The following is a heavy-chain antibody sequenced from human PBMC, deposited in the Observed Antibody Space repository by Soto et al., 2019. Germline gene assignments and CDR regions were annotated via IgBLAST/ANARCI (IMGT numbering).Heavy chain of an antibody. CDR3: AFSVADYGDYVFLEGLYFQH. J-gene: IGHJ1*01. CDR2: IYYSGST. Sequence: SETLSLTCTVSGGSISSGGYYWSWIRQHPGKGLEWIGYIYYSGSTYYNPSLKSRVTISVDTSKNQFSLKLSSVTAADTAVYYCAFSVADYGDYVFLEGLYFQHWGQGTLVTVSS. CDR1: GGSISSGGYY. V-gene: IGHV4-31*03. D-gene: IGHD4-17*01.